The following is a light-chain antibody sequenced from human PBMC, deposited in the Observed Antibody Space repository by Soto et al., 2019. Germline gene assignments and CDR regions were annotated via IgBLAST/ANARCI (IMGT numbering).Light chain of an antibody. CDR3: LQDYGDSWT. J-gene: IGKJ1*01. Sequence: QMTQSPSSLSASVGEKIIITCRASRDVGSDVSWYQQKPGQAPKLLIYAASNLYTGVPSRFSGSRSGTEFTLTISSLQPEDFESYYCLQDYGDSWTVGQGTKVDIK. V-gene: IGKV1-6*01. CDR1: RDVGSD. CDR2: AAS.